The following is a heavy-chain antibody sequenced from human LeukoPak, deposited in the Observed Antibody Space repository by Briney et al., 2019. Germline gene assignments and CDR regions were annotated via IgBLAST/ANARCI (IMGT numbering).Heavy chain of an antibody. CDR2: ISGSGGST. V-gene: IGHV3-23*01. D-gene: IGHD2-2*01. J-gene: IGHJ4*02. CDR3: ARSTYCSSTSCPFDY. CDR1: GFTFSSYA. Sequence: GGSLRLSCAASGFTFSSYAMNWVRQAPGKGLEWVSAISGSGGSTYYADSVKGRFTISRDTSKNTLDLQMNSLRPEDTAVYYCARSTYCSSTSCPFDYWGQGTLVTVSS.